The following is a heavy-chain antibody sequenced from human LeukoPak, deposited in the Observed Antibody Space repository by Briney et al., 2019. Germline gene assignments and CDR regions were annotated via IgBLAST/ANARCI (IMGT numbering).Heavy chain of an antibody. Sequence: SETLSLTRTVSGGSISSYYLSWIRQPAGKGLEWIGRIYSSGSTNYNPSLKSRVTMSVDTSKTQFSLKLSSVTAADTAVYYCAGSTVTTYQDAFDIWGQGTMVTVSS. J-gene: IGHJ3*02. D-gene: IGHD4-17*01. CDR3: AGSTVTTYQDAFDI. V-gene: IGHV4-4*07. CDR1: GGSISSYY. CDR2: IYSSGST.